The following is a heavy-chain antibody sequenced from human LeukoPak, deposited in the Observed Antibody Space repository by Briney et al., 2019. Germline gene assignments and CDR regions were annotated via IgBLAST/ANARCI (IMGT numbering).Heavy chain of an antibody. CDR3: ARHAGGIAATGTRPFDY. D-gene: IGHD6-13*01. Sequence: SENLSLTCTVSGASFSSSTYYWAWIRQPPGKGLEWIGSMHYSGSTYYNPSLKSRVTMSVDTSKNQFSLKLSSVSAADTAVYYCARHAGGIAATGTRPFDYWGQGTLVTVSS. CDR2: MHYSGST. J-gene: IGHJ4*02. V-gene: IGHV4-39*01. CDR1: GASFSSSTYY.